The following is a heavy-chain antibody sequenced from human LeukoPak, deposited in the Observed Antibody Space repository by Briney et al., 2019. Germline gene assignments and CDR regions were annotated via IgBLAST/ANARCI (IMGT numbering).Heavy chain of an antibody. Sequence: GGSLRLSCAASGFTFSSYAMHWVRQAPGKGLEWVAVISYDGSNKYYADSVKGRFTISRDNSKNTLYLQMNSLRAEDTAVYYCARVARELLRSYFDYWGQGTLDTVSS. J-gene: IGHJ4*02. D-gene: IGHD1-26*01. CDR2: ISYDGSNK. CDR3: ARVARELLRSYFDY. CDR1: GFTFSSYA. V-gene: IGHV3-30*04.